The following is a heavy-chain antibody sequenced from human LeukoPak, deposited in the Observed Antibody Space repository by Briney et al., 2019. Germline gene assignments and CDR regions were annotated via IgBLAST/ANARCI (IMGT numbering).Heavy chain of an antibody. CDR1: GGSFSGYY. CDR2: INHSGST. J-gene: IGHJ4*02. Sequence: SETLSLTCAVYGGSFSGYYWSWIRQPPGKGLEWIGEINHSGSTNYNPSLKSRVTISVDTSKNQFSLKLSSVTAADTAVYYCARGGITIFRVVISFDYWGQGTLVTVSS. CDR3: ARGGITIFRVVISFDY. D-gene: IGHD3-3*01. V-gene: IGHV4-34*01.